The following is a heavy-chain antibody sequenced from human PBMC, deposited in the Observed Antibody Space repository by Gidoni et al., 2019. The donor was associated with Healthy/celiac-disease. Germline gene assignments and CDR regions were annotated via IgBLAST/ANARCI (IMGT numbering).Heavy chain of an antibody. CDR2: ISSSSSYI. CDR1: GFTFSSYS. Sequence: EVQLVESGGGLVKPGGSLRLSCAASGFTFSSYSMNWVRQAPGKGLEWVSSISSSSSYIYYADSVKGRFTISRDNAKNSLYLQMNSLRAEDTAVDYCARGSSGGIVVVVAATGYNWFDPWGQGTLVTVSS. D-gene: IGHD2-15*01. V-gene: IGHV3-21*01. CDR3: ARGSSGGIVVVVAATGYNWFDP. J-gene: IGHJ5*02.